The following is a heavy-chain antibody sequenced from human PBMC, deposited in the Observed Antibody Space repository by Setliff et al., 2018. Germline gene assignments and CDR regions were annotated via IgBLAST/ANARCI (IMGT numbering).Heavy chain of an antibody. Sequence: KPLETLSLTCTVSGASISGNSYYWAWIRQPPGRGLEWIASTYYSGSTSYNPSLKSRVTISVDTSNSQFSLKLTSVTAADTAVYYCARAPRYFDPTGSYFDFWGQGTLVTVSS. J-gene: IGHJ4*02. CDR3: ARAPRYFDPTGSYFDF. CDR2: TYYSGST. CDR1: GASISGNSYY. D-gene: IGHD3-22*01. V-gene: IGHV4-39*07.